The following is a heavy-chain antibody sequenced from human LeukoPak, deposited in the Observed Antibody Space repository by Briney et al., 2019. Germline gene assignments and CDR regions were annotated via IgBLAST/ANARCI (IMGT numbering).Heavy chain of an antibody. CDR2: VDPQDDET. D-gene: IGHD2-15*01. J-gene: IGHJ4*02. Sequence: ASVKVSCKVSGYTFIDYYIHWVRQAPGKGLEWMGLVDPQDDETIFAEKFQGRVTITADTSRGAAYMQLSSLRSEDTAVYYCAKAERWSCSGYRLAHWGQGTLVTVSS. CDR3: AKAERWSCSGYRLAH. V-gene: IGHV1-69-2*01. CDR1: GYTFIDYY.